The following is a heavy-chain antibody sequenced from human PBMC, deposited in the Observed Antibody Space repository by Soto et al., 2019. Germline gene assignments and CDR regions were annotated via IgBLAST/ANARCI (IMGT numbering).Heavy chain of an antibody. J-gene: IGHJ6*02. CDR2: IYPGDSDT. D-gene: IGHD3-16*01. CDR3: ARQFYVLGLLGHLAYYYGMDV. CDR1: GYSFTSYW. V-gene: IGHV5-51*01. Sequence: GESLKISCKGSGYSFTSYWIGWVRQMPGKGLEWMGIIYPGDSDTRYSPSFQGQVTISADKSISTAYLQWSSLKASDTAMYYCARQFYVLGLLGHLAYYYGMDVWGQGTKVFVSS.